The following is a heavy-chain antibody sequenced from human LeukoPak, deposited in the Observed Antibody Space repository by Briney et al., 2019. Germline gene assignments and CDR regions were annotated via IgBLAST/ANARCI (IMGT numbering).Heavy chain of an antibody. CDR3: SRGSDESKTGDY. V-gene: IGHV4-34*01. CDR1: GGYFSHYY. D-gene: IGHD6-25*01. Sequence: PSETLSLTCAIYGGYFSHYYWSWIRQPPGKGLEWVGEIHPSGSTSFNPSLESRVSISKDTSKNQFSLKLTSVTAADTAVYYCSRGSDESKTGDYWGQGTLVTVSS. CDR2: IHPSGST. J-gene: IGHJ4*02.